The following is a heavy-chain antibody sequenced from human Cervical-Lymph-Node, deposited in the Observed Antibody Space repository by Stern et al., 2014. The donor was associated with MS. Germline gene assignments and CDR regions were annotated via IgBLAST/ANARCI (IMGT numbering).Heavy chain of an antibody. CDR1: GYTFTSHD. Sequence: QVQLVQSGAEVKKPGASVKVSCKASGYTFTSHDISWVRQAPGQGLEWMGWISGYNGNTKYAQNLQDRVTMTTDTSTSTAYMELRGLRSDDTAVYYCARVYYGDAPPFDYWGQGTLVTVSS. CDR2: ISGYNGNT. D-gene: IGHD4-17*01. V-gene: IGHV1-18*01. J-gene: IGHJ4*02. CDR3: ARVYYGDAPPFDY.